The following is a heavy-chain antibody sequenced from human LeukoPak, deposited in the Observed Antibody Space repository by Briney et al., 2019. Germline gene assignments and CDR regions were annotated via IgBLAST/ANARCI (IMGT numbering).Heavy chain of an antibody. CDR2: IYYSGST. Sequence: ETSETLSLTCTVSGGSISSYYWSWIRQPPGKGLEWIGYIYYSGSTNYNPSLKSRVTISVDTSKNQFSLKLSSVTAADTAVYYCARALSRGSSGYYFDYWGQGTLVTVSS. J-gene: IGHJ4*02. V-gene: IGHV4-59*01. CDR3: ARALSRGSSGYYFDY. D-gene: IGHD3-22*01. CDR1: GGSISSYY.